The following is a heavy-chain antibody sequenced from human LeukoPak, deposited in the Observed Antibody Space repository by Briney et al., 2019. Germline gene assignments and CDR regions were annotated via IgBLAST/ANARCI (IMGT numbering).Heavy chain of an antibody. CDR3: ARVGDLYYYDSSGYYLDY. CDR1: GYIFTSYG. CDR2: ISAYNGNT. Sequence: ASVKVSCKASGYIFTSYGISWVRQAPGQGLEWMGWISAYNGNTNYAQKLQGRVTMTTDTSTSTAYMELRSLRSDDTAVYYCARVGDLYYYDSSGYYLDYWGQGTLVTVSS. J-gene: IGHJ4*02. V-gene: IGHV1-18*01. D-gene: IGHD3-22*01.